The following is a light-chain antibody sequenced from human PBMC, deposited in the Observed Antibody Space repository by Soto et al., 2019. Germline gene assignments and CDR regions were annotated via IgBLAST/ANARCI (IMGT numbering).Light chain of an antibody. CDR2: GAS. CDR1: QSVSIK. CDR3: QQYGRSPFT. J-gene: IGKJ3*01. V-gene: IGKV3-20*01. Sequence: EIVMTQSPATLSVSPGERATLSCRASQSVSIKLAWYQQKPGQAPRLLIYGASSRATGIPGRFSGSGSGTVFTLTISRLEPEDFAMYYCQQYGRSPFTFGPGTNVDIK.